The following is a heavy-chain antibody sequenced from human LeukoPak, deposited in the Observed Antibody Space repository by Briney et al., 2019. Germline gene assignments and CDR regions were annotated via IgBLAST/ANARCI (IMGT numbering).Heavy chain of an antibody. CDR2: IYYSGST. CDR3: ATLTAAETL. CDR1: GGSISSSSYY. D-gene: IGHD6-13*01. V-gene: IGHV4-39*07. Sequence: SSETLSLTCTVSGGSISSSSYYWGWIRQPPGKGLEWIGGIYYSGSTYYNPSLKSRVTISVDTSKNQFSLKLSSVTAADTAVYYCATLTAAETLWGQGTLVTVS. J-gene: IGHJ4*02.